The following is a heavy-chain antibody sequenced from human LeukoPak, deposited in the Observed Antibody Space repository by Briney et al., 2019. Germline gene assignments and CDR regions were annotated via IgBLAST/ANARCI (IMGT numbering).Heavy chain of an antibody. D-gene: IGHD3-10*01. J-gene: IGHJ5*02. CDR2: IYYSGST. CDR1: GGSISSGGYY. V-gene: IGHV4-61*08. CDR3: ARGGGWFGELSPQSWFDP. Sequence: PSETLSLTCAVSGGSISSGGYYWSWIRQPPGKGLEWIGYIYYSGSTNYNPSLKSRVTISVDTSKNQFSLKLSSVTAADTAVYYCARGGGWFGELSPQSWFDPWGQGTLVTVSS.